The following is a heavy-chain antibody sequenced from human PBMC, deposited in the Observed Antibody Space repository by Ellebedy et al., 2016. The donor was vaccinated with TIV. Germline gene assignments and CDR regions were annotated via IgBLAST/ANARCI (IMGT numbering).Heavy chain of an antibody. D-gene: IGHD6-19*01. CDR3: ARDLSSGWYLDAFDI. CDR2: ITSSSGDI. V-gene: IGHV3-21*05. CDR1: GFTFSSYS. J-gene: IGHJ3*02. Sequence: GESLKISCAASGFTFSSYSMFWVRQAPGKGLEWVSYITSSSGDIYNADSVRGRFTISRDNAQNSLFLQMNSLRAEDTAVYYCARDLSSGWYLDAFDIWGQGTMVTVSS.